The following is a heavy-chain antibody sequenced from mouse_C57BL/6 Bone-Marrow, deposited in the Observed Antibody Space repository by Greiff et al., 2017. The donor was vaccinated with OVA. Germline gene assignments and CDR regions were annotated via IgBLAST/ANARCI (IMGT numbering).Heavy chain of an antibody. D-gene: IGHD1-1*01. V-gene: IGHV6-3*01. CDR2: IRLESDNYAT. CDR3: LIYDYGVEDY. Sequence: EVKLQESGGGLVQPGGSMKLSCVASGFTFSNYCMNWVRQSPEKGLEWVAQIRLESDNYATHYAESVKGRFTISRDDSKSRVYLQMNNLRAEDTGIYYCLIYDYGVEDYWGQGTTVTVAS. CDR1: GFTFSNYC. J-gene: IGHJ2*01.